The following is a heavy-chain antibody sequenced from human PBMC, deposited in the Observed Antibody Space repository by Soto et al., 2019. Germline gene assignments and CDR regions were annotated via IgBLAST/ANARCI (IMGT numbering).Heavy chain of an antibody. D-gene: IGHD3-10*01. J-gene: IGHJ4*02. CDR3: ARVILPARGVSHHFDY. V-gene: IGHV1-18*01. CDR1: GYTFTSYG. CDR2: ISAYNGNT. Sequence: GASVKVSCKASGYTFTSYGISWVRQAPGQGLEWMGWISAYNGNTNYAQKLQGRVTMTTDTSTSTAYMELRSLRSDDTAVYYCARVILPARGVSHHFDYWGQGTLVTVSS.